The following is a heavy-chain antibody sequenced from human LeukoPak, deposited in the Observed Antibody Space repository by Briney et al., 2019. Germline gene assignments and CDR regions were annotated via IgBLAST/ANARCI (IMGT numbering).Heavy chain of an antibody. CDR1: GGSISNSSYY. J-gene: IGHJ4*02. CDR2: IYCSGSA. Sequence: PSETLSLTCIVSGGSISNSSYYWGWIRQPPGKGLEWIGSIYCSGSAYYNPSLKSRVTISVDTSNNQFSLKLTSVTAADTAVYYCARHWVVTPNYWGQGTLVTVSS. D-gene: IGHD4-23*01. CDR3: ARHWVVTPNY. V-gene: IGHV4-39*01.